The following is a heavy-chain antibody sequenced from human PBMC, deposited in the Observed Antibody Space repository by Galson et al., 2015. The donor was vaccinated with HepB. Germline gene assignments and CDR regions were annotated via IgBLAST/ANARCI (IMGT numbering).Heavy chain of an antibody. CDR2: ISSSSSYI. CDR3: ARGWQESSGWYGLFDY. Sequence: SLRLSCAASGFTFNNYGMHWVRQAPGKGLEWVSSISSSSSYIYYADSVKGRFTISRDNAKNSLYLQMNSLRAEDTAVYYCARGWQESSGWYGLFDYWGQGTLVTVSS. CDR1: GFTFNNYG. V-gene: IGHV3-21*04. D-gene: IGHD6-19*01. J-gene: IGHJ4*02.